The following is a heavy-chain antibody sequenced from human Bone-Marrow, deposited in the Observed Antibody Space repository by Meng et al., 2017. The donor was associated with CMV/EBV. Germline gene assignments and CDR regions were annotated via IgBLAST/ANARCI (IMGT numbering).Heavy chain of an antibody. Sequence: SVKVSCKASGGTFSSYAISWVRQAPGQGLEWMGGIIPIFDTADYAQKFQGRVTITLEESTSTAYMELSSLRSEDTAVYYCARAPRLGGYCSSTSCYTVLGLDVWGQGTTVTVSS. CDR2: IIPIFDTA. J-gene: IGHJ6*02. CDR3: ARAPRLGGYCSSTSCYTVLGLDV. CDR1: GGTFSSYA. D-gene: IGHD2-2*02. V-gene: IGHV1-69*13.